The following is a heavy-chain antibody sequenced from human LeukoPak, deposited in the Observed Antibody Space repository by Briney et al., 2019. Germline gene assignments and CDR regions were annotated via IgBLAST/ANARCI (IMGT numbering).Heavy chain of an antibody. CDR3: ASGDIVTAGYYYGMDV. CDR1: GGTFSSYA. V-gene: IGHV1-69*13. CDR2: IIPIFGTA. J-gene: IGHJ6*02. D-gene: IGHD2-15*01. Sequence: SVKVSCKASGGTFSSYAISWVRQAPGQGLEWMGGIIPIFGTANYAQKFQGRVTITADESTSTAYMELSSLRSEDTAMYYCASGDIVTAGYYYGMDVWGQGTTVTVSS.